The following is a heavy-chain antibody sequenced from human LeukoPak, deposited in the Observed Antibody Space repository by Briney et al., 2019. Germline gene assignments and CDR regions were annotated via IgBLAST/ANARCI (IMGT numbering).Heavy chain of an antibody. CDR2: IIPILGIA. CDR3: AKAVVAATDNWFDP. J-gene: IGHJ5*02. D-gene: IGHD2-15*01. V-gene: IGHV1-69*04. Sequence: GASVKVSCKASGGTFSSYAISWARQAPGQGLEWMGRIIPILGIANYAQKFQGRVTITADKSTSTAYMELSSLRSEDTAVYHCAKAVVAATDNWFDPWGQGTLVTVSS. CDR1: GGTFSSYA.